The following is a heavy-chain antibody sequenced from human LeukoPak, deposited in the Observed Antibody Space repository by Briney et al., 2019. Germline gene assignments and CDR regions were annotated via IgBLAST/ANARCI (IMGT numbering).Heavy chain of an antibody. D-gene: IGHD1-26*01. CDR2: ISWNSGSI. J-gene: IGHJ2*01. Sequence: PGGSLRLSCAASGFTFDDYGMSWVRQAPGKGLEWVSGISWNSGSIGYADSVKGRFTISRDNAEKSLYLQMNSLRVEDMGLYYCAKGGGTYSDWYFDLWGRGTLVTVSS. CDR1: GFTFDDYG. CDR3: AKGGGTYSDWYFDL. V-gene: IGHV3-9*03.